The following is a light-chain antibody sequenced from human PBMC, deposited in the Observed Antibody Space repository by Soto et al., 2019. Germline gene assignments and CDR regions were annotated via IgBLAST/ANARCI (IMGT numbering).Light chain of an antibody. CDR3: QSYDSSLSAYVV. V-gene: IGLV1-40*01. Sequence: QSVLTQPPSVSGAPGQRVTISCTGSSSNIGAGYDVHWYQQLPGTAPKLLIYGNSNRPSGVPDRFSGSKSGTSASLAITRLQAEDEADYYCQSYDSSLSAYVVFGGGTKVTVL. CDR1: SSNIGAGYD. CDR2: GNS. J-gene: IGLJ2*01.